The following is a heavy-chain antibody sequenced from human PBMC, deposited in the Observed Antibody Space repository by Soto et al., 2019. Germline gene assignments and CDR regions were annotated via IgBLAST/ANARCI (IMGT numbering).Heavy chain of an antibody. D-gene: IGHD5-18*01. Sequence: GGSLRLSCAASGFTFSTSAIHWVRQAPGKGLEWVALIWYDGSNKHYADSVKGRFTISRDNSKNTLYLQMNSLRAEDTAVYFFAFPLGEYTYGTLSHFYFWARGPLV. V-gene: IGHV3-33*01. CDR3: AFPLGEYTYGTLSHFYF. J-gene: IGHJ4*02. CDR1: GFTFSTSA. CDR2: IWYDGSNK.